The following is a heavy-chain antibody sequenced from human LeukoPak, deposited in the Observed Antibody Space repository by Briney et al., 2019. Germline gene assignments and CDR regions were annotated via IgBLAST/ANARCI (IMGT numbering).Heavy chain of an antibody. J-gene: IGHJ4*02. CDR1: GYTFTGYY. D-gene: IGHD6-13*01. V-gene: IGHV1-2*02. Sequence: ASVKVSCKASGYTFTGYYMHWVRQAPGQGLEWMGWINPNSGGTNYAQKFQGRVTMTRDTSISTAYMELSRLRSDDTAVYYCARDRDSSSWYPDSAGEQYYFDYWGQGTLVTVSS. CDR3: ARDRDSSSWYPDSAGEQYYFDY. CDR2: INPNSGGT.